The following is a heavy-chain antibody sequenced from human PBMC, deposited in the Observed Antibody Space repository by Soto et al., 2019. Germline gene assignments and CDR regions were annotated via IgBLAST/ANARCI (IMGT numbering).Heavy chain of an antibody. D-gene: IGHD2-2*01. CDR2: IYYTGNT. Sequence: SETLSLTCTVSGGSVSISSYYWGWIRQPPGKGLEWIGSIYYTGNTFHNPSLKSRVTISVDTSQNLFSLKLTSVNAADTAVYYCAREVSSTDGMDVWGQGTTVTVSS. J-gene: IGHJ6*02. CDR3: AREVSSTDGMDV. V-gene: IGHV4-39*02. CDR1: GGSVSISSYY.